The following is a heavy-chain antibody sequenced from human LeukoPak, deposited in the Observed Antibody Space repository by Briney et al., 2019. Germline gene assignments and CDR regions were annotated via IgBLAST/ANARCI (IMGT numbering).Heavy chain of an antibody. D-gene: IGHD3-10*01. CDR1: GGSISSGGYY. CDR3: ARARDYYGSGSYWGYNWFDP. J-gene: IGHJ5*02. CDR2: IYYSGST. Sequence: PAQTLSLTCTVSGGSISSGGYYWSCIRQHPGKGLEWIGCIYYSGSTYYNPSLKSRVTISVDTSKNQFSLKLSSVTAADTAVYYCARARDYYGSGSYWGYNWFDPWGQGTLVTVSS. V-gene: IGHV4-31*03.